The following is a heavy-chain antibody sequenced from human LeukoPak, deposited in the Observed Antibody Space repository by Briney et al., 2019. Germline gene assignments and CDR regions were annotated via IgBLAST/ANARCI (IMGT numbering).Heavy chain of an antibody. Sequence: SETLSLTCTVSGGSISSYCWSWIRQPPGKGLEWIGYIYYSGSTNYNPSLKSRVTISVDTSKNQFSLKLSSVTAADTAVYYCARSDGGRSDYWGQGTLVTVSS. CDR3: ARSDGGRSDY. J-gene: IGHJ4*02. CDR1: GGSISSYC. D-gene: IGHD1-26*01. V-gene: IGHV4-59*08. CDR2: IYYSGST.